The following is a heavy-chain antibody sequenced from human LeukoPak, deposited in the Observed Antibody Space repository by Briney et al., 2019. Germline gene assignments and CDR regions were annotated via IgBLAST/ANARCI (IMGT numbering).Heavy chain of an antibody. Sequence: ASVKVSCKASRYTFTGYYMHWVRQAPGQGLEGMGWINPNGGCTHYAQKLQGRVTMHRDTSISTAVMELSRLRSDDTAVYYCACWNYSPPYWGQGTLVTVSS. CDR1: RYTFTGYY. D-gene: IGHD1-7*01. CDR2: INPNGGCT. CDR3: ACWNYSPPY. V-gene: IGHV1-2*02. J-gene: IGHJ4*02.